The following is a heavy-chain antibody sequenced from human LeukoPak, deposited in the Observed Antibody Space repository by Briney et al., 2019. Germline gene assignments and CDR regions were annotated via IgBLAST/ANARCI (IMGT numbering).Heavy chain of an antibody. CDR3: ARAARPKLRFLDFDY. D-gene: IGHD3-3*01. CDR1: GFGFSTYD. J-gene: IGHJ4*02. Sequence: GGSLRLSCVASGFGFSTYDMNWVRQAPGKGLEWVSYLSSTGGTRYYANSVKGRFTISRDDAKNSLYLQISSLRAEDTAVYYCARAARPKLRFLDFDYWGQGTLLTVSS. CDR2: LSSTGGTR. V-gene: IGHV3-48*01.